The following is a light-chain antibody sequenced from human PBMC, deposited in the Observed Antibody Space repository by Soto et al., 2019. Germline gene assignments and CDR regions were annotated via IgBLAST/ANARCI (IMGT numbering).Light chain of an antibody. J-gene: IGLJ2*01. Sequence: QSVLTQPPSVSAAPGQKVTISCSGSSSNIGNNYVSWYQQLPGTAPKLLIYDNNKRPSGIPDRFSGSKSGTSATLGITGPXXGXEADYYCGTWDSSLSAVVFGGGTKLTVL. CDR2: DNN. CDR3: GTWDSSLSAVV. V-gene: IGLV1-51*01. CDR1: SSNIGNNY.